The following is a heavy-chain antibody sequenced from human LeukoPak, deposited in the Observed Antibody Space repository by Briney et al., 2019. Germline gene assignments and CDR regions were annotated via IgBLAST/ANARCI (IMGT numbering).Heavy chain of an antibody. D-gene: IGHD6-13*01. CDR2: IYYSGST. V-gene: IGHV4-59*01. J-gene: IGHJ6*03. CDR3: AREIQGWVAFAIAAAGKGGYYYYYMDV. Sequence: SETLSLTCTVSGGSISSYYWSWIRQPPGKGLEWIGYIYYSGSTNYNPSLKSRVTISADTSKNQFSLKLSSVTAADTAVYYCAREIQGWVAFAIAAAGKGGYYYYYMDVWGKGTTVTVSS. CDR1: GGSISSYY.